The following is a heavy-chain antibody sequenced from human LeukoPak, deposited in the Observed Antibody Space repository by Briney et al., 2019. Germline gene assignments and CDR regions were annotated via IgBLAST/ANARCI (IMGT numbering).Heavy chain of an antibody. CDR2: INPSGGST. Sequence: SVTVSCKASGYTFTSYYMHWVRQAPGQGLEWMGIINPSGGSTSYAQKFQGRVTMTRATSTSTVYMELRSLRSEDTAVYYCAREVGATISNFDYWGQGTLVTVSS. CDR1: GYTFTSYY. CDR3: AREVGATISNFDY. D-gene: IGHD1-26*01. V-gene: IGHV1-46*01. J-gene: IGHJ4*02.